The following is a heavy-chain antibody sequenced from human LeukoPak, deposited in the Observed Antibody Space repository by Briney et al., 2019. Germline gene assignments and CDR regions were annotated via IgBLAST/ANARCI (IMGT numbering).Heavy chain of an antibody. J-gene: IGHJ4*02. Sequence: PGGSLRLSCAASGFTFSDYYMSWIRQAPGKGLEWVSYISSSGSTIYYADSVKGRFTISRDNAKNSLYLQMNSLRAEDTAVYYCAMWPVAHRHFDYWGQGTLVTVSS. CDR1: GFTFSDYY. CDR3: AMWPVAHRHFDY. D-gene: IGHD6-19*01. CDR2: ISSSGSTI. V-gene: IGHV3-11*04.